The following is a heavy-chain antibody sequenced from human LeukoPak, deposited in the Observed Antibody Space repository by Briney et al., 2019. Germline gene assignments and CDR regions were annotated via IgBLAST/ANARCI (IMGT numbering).Heavy chain of an antibody. Sequence: PGGSLRLSCPASGFTFSSYAMNWVRQAPGKGLEWVSTISHDGSSTYYADSVKGRFTISRDNSKNTLYLQMNSLRGEDMALYYCARDIVAAGGRYFDHWGQGTLVTVSS. CDR1: GFTFSSYA. D-gene: IGHD6-13*01. CDR2: ISHDGSST. CDR3: ARDIVAAGGRYFDH. J-gene: IGHJ4*02. V-gene: IGHV3-23*01.